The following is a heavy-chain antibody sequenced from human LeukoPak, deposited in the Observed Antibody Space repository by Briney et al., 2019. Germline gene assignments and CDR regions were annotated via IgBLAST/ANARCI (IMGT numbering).Heavy chain of an antibody. V-gene: IGHV1-8*01. Sequence: ASVKVSCKASGYTFTSYDINWMRQATGQGLEWMGWMNPNSGNTGYAQKLQGRVTMTTDTSTSTAYMELRSLRSDDTAVYYCAREFAGTLDYWGQGTLVTVSS. CDR1: GYTFTSYD. CDR3: AREFAGTLDY. CDR2: MNPNSGNT. J-gene: IGHJ4*02. D-gene: IGHD6-13*01.